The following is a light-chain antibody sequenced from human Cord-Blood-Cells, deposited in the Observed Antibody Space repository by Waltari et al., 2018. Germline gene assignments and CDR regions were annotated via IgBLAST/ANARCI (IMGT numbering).Light chain of an antibody. V-gene: IGLV1-40*01. CDR2: CKH. CDR1: SSNIGAGYD. J-gene: IGLJ1*01. CDR3: QSYDSSLSGSV. Sequence: QSVLTQPPSVSGAPGQRVTISCTGSSSNIGAGYDVHWYQQLPGTAPNLLIYCKHKRPSGVPDRFSGSKSGTSASLAITGLQAEDEADYYCQSYDSSLSGSVFGTGTKVTVL.